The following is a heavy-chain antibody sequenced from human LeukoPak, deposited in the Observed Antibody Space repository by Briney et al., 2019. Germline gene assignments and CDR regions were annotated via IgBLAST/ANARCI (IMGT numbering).Heavy chain of an antibody. CDR3: ARDSNWFDP. V-gene: IGHV1-2*06. CDR1: GYTFTGYY. J-gene: IGHJ5*02. Sequence: GASVKVSCKASGYTFTGYYMHWVRQAPGQGLEWMGRINPNSGGTNYAQKFQGRVTITTDESTSTAYMELSSLRSEDTAVYYCARDSNWFDPWGQGTLVTVSS. CDR2: INPNSGGT.